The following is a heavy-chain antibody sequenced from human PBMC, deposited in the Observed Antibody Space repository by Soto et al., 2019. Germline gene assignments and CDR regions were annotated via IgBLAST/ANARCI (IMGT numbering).Heavy chain of an antibody. D-gene: IGHD3-16*01. CDR3: ARGSDDYVWGSYYYYYGMDV. Sequence: SETLSLTCTVSGGSISSGDYYWSWIRQPPGKGLEWIGYIYYSGSTYYNPSLKSRVTISVDTSKNQFSLKLSSVTAADTAVYYCARGSDDYVWGSYYYYYGMDVWAQGTTVTVSS. CDR1: GGSISSGDYY. J-gene: IGHJ6*02. CDR2: IYYSGST. V-gene: IGHV4-30-4*01.